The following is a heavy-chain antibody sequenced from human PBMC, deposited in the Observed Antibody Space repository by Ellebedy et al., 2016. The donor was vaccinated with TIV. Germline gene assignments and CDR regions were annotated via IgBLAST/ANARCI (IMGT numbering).Heavy chain of an antibody. V-gene: IGHV3-33*06. CDR1: GFTFTSFG. CDR2: IWFDGTKT. CDR3: TKSGEARQYYFYGMDV. J-gene: IGHJ6*02. D-gene: IGHD6-6*01. Sequence: GESLKISXAASGFTFTSFGMHWVRQAPGKGLEWVAVIWFDGTKTYYADSVKGRFTISRDDSKNTVHLQMNSLRAEDTAVYYCTKSGEARQYYFYGMDVWGQGTTVTVSS.